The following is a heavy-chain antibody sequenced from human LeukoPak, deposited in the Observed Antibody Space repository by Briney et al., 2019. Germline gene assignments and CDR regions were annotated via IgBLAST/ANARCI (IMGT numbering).Heavy chain of an antibody. V-gene: IGHV3-21*01. CDR2: ISSSSSYI. Sequence: GGSLRLSCAASGFTFSSYSMNWVRQAPGKGLEWVSSISSSSSYIYYADSVKGRFTISRDNAKNPLYLQMNSLRAEDTAVYYCARDYRALTYYDFWSGYPYFDYWGQGTLVTVSS. CDR1: GFTFSSYS. D-gene: IGHD3-3*01. J-gene: IGHJ4*02. CDR3: ARDYRALTYYDFWSGYPYFDY.